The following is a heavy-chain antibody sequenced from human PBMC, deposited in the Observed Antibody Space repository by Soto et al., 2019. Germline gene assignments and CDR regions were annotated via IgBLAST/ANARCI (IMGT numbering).Heavy chain of an antibody. CDR1: GGSISSYY. Sequence: SETLSLTCTVSGGSISSYYWSWIRQPPGKGLEWIGYIYYSGSTYYNPSLKSRVTISVDTSKNQFSLKLSSVTAADTAVYYCASYGMGIDAFDIWGQGTMVTVSS. CDR3: ASYGMGIDAFDI. V-gene: IGHV4-59*08. D-gene: IGHD6-13*01. J-gene: IGHJ3*02. CDR2: IYYSGST.